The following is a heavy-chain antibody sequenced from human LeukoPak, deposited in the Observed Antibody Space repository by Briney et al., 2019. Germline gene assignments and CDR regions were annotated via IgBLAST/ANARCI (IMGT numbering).Heavy chain of an antibody. CDR3: ARVQSRLSWFDP. CDR1: GGSISGTSYY. J-gene: IGHJ5*02. Sequence: SETLSLTCTVSGGSISGTSYYWGWIRQPPGKGLEWIGSNYYSGSTYYNPSLKSRVTISVDTSKNQFSLKLSSVTAADTAVYYCARVQSRLSWFDPWGQGTLVTVSS. V-gene: IGHV4-39*07. CDR2: NYYSGST.